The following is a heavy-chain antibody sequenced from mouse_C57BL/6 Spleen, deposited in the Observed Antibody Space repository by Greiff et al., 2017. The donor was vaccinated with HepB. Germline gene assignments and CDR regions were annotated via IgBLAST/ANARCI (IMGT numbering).Heavy chain of an antibody. V-gene: IGHV1-55*01. CDR3: ARSGITTVSMDY. Sequence: VQLQQSGAELVKPGASVKMSCKASGYTFTSYWITWVKQRPGQGLEWIGDIYPGSGSTNYNEKFKSKATLTVDTSSSTAYMQLSSLTSEDSAVYYCARSGITTVSMDYWGQGTSVTVSS. CDR2: IYPGSGST. CDR1: GYTFTSYW. J-gene: IGHJ4*01. D-gene: IGHD1-1*01.